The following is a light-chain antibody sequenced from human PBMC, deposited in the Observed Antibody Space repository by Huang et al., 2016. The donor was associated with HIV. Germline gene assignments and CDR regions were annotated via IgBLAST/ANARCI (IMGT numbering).Light chain of an antibody. CDR2: AAS. V-gene: IGKV1-9*01. CDR1: QGISHY. J-gene: IGKJ4*01. CDR3: QQLDSYPVT. Sequence: IQLTQSPSSLSASVGDRVTITCRASQGISHYLAWYQQQPGKAPKLLIDAASTLYTGVPSRFSGSGSGTDFTLTISSLQPEDFATYYCQQLDSYPVTFGGGTKVDIK.